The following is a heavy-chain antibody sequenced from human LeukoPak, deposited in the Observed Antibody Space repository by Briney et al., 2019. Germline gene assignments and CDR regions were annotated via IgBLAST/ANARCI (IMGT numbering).Heavy chain of an antibody. Sequence: GGSLRLSCAASGFTFSSYSMNWVRQAPGKGLEWVSSISSSSSYIYYADSVKGRFTISRDNAKNSLYLQMNSLRAEDTAVYYCARDGRSDGMDVWGQGTTVTVSS. CDR2: ISSSSSYI. CDR3: ARDGRSDGMDV. CDR1: GFTFSSYS. J-gene: IGHJ6*02. V-gene: IGHV3-21*01. D-gene: IGHD6-6*01.